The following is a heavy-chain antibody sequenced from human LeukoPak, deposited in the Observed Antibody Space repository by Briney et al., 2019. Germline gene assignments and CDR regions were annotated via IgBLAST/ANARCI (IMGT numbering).Heavy chain of an antibody. J-gene: IGHJ5*02. CDR1: GFTFSSYA. D-gene: IGHD3-10*01. V-gene: IGHV3-30-3*01. CDR3: ARDPSMVRGVTNWFDP. Sequence: GGSLRLSCAASGFTFSSYAMHWVRQAPGKGLEWVAVISYDGSNKYYADSVKGRFTISRDNSKNTLYLQINSLRAEDTAVYYCARDPSMVRGVTNWFDPWGQGTLVTVSS. CDR2: ISYDGSNK.